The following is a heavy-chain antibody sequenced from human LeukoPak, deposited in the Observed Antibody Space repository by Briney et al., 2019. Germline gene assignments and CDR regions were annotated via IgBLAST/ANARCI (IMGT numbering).Heavy chain of an antibody. CDR3: ARTTEGYVRGPGYSYYYYMDV. D-gene: IGHD3-16*01. Sequence: SETLSLTCTVSGGSINSYYWSWIRQPPGKGLEWIGYIYYSGSTNYNPSLKSRVTISVDTSKNQFSLKLRSVTAADTAVYYCARTTEGYVRGPGYSYYYYMDVWGKGTTVTISS. J-gene: IGHJ6*03. CDR2: IYYSGST. CDR1: GGSINSYY. V-gene: IGHV4-59*01.